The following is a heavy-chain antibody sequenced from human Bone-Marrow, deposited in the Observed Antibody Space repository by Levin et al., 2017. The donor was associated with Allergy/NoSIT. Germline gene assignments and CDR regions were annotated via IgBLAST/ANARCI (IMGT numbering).Heavy chain of an antibody. CDR2: IIPILGIA. D-gene: IGHD4-23*01. V-gene: IGHV1-69*04. Sequence: SVKVSCKASGGTFSSYAISWVRQAPGQGLEWMGRIIPILGIANYAQKFQGRVTITADKSTSTAYMELSSLRSEDTAVYYCARVRPYHGGNSDAFDIWGQGTMVTVSS. CDR3: ARVRPYHGGNSDAFDI. J-gene: IGHJ3*02. CDR1: GGTFSSYA.